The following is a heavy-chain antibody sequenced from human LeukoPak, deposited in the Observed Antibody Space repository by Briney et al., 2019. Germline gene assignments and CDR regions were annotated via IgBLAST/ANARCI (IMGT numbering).Heavy chain of an antibody. V-gene: IGHV4-39*01. CDR2: IYYSGST. J-gene: IGHJ3*02. CDR3: ARQYYDILTGYSRGAFDI. Sequence: LETLSLTCTVSGGSISSSSYYWGWIRQPPGKGLEWIGSIYYSGSTYYNPSLKSRVTISVDTSKNQFSLKLSSVTAADTAVYYCARQYYDILTGYSRGAFDIWGQGTMVTVSS. CDR1: GGSISSSSYY. D-gene: IGHD3-9*01.